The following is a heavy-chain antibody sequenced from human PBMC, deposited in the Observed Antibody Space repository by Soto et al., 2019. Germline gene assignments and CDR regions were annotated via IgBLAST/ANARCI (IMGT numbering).Heavy chain of an antibody. V-gene: IGHV4-34*01. CDR3: ARGLRFLEWLSDYYFDY. D-gene: IGHD3-3*01. Sequence: SETLSLTCAVYGGSFSGFYWSWIRQPPGKGLEWIGEINHSGSTNYNPSLKSRVTISVDTSKNQFSLKLSSVTAADTAVYYCARGLRFLEWLSDYYFDYWGQGTLVTVSS. CDR1: GGSFSGFY. CDR2: INHSGST. J-gene: IGHJ4*02.